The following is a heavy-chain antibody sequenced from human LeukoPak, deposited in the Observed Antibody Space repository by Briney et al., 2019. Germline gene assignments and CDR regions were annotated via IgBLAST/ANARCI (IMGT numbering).Heavy chain of an antibody. CDR1: GFTFSSYA. J-gene: IGHJ4*02. CDR2: ISGSGGST. D-gene: IGHD3-10*01. CDR3: AKGPYYYGSGSYPPDY. Sequence: GGSLRLSCAASGFTFSSYALSWVRQAPGKGLEWVSAISGSGGSTYYADSVKGRFTISRDNSKNTLYLQMNSLRAEDTAVYYCAKGPYYYGSGSYPPDYWGQGTLVTVSS. V-gene: IGHV3-23*01.